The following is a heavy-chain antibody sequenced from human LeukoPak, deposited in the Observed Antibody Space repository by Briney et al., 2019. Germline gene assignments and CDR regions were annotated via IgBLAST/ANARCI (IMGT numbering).Heavy chain of an antibody. D-gene: IGHD1-1*01. V-gene: IGHV3-48*01. CDR1: GFTVSSNY. J-gene: IGHJ4*02. CDR3: VRGGTGNGNYFDF. Sequence: GGSLRLSCAASGFTVSSNYMTWVRQAPGKGLEWLSYIDDRGSPIKYADSVKGRFTISRDSAKNSLSLQMNGLRGEDTAVYYCVRGGTGNGNYFDFWGQGTLVTVSS. CDR2: IDDRGSPI.